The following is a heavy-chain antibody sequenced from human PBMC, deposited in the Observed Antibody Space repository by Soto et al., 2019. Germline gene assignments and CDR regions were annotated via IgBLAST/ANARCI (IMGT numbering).Heavy chain of an antibody. V-gene: IGHV1-18*01. Sequence: QVHLVQSGAEVKKPGASVKVSCKGSGYGFTTYGITWVRQAPGQGLEWMAWISAHNGNTNYAQKLQGRGTVTRDTCTSTAYMELRSLRSDDTAVYYCARGRYGDYWGQGALVTVSS. CDR1: GYGFTTYG. CDR2: ISAHNGNT. J-gene: IGHJ4*02. D-gene: IGHD1-1*01. CDR3: ARGRYGDY.